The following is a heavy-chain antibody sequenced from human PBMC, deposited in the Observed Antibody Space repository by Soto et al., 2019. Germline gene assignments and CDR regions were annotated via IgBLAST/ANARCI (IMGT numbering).Heavy chain of an antibody. J-gene: IGHJ5*02. CDR1: GFTFTSYA. V-gene: IGHV3-23*01. D-gene: IGHD2-2*01. CDR3: EKGGYCTSISCPRWFDP. CDR2: ISATGGST. Sequence: EVQLLESRGGLVQPGGSLRLSCAASGFTFTSYAMSWVRQAPGKGLEWVSGISATGGSTYYADSVKGRFTISRDNSRNTLYLQMNSLRAEDTALYYCEKGGYCTSISCPRWFDPWGQGTLVTVSS.